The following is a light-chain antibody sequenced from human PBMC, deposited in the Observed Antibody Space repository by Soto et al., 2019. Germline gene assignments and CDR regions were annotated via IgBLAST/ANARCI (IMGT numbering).Light chain of an antibody. CDR1: QSVSSSY. V-gene: IGKV3-20*01. CDR2: GAS. CDR3: QQYGSSYS. Sequence: EMVLTQSPGTLSLSPGERATLSCRASQSVSSSYLAWYQQKPGQAPRLLIYGASSRATGIPDRFSGSGSGTDFTLTISRLESEDFAVYYCQQYGSSYSFGQGTKLEIK. J-gene: IGKJ2*03.